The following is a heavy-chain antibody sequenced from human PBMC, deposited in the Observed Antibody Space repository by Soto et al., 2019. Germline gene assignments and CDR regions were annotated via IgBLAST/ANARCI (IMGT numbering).Heavy chain of an antibody. D-gene: IGHD3-16*01. CDR2: INHSGST. CDR3: ARRYDYVWGSEDAFDI. CDR1: GGSFSGYY. Sequence: PSETLSVTCAVYGGSFSGYYWSWIRQPPGKGLEWIGEINHSGSTNYNPSLKSRVTISVDTSKNQFSLKLSSVTAADTAVYYCARRYDYVWGSEDAFDIWGQGTMVTVSS. V-gene: IGHV4-34*01. J-gene: IGHJ3*02.